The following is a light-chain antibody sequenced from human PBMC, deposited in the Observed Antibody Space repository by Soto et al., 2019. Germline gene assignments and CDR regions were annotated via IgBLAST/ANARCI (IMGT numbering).Light chain of an antibody. CDR2: AAS. CDR3: QQSYTTPLT. V-gene: IGKV1-39*01. J-gene: IGKJ4*01. CDR1: QSISSY. Sequence: DIQMTQSPSSLSASVGDRVTITCRASQSISSYLHWYQHKLGKAPKLLIYAASSLQTGVPSRFSGSGSGAHFTLIITSLQPEDFATYYCQQSYTTPLTFGGGTKVEIK.